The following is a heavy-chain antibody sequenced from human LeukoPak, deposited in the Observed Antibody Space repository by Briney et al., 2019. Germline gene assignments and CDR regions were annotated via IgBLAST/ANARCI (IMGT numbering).Heavy chain of an antibody. V-gene: IGHV1-8*01. D-gene: IGHD2-2*01. J-gene: IGHJ6*03. Sequence: ASVTVSCKASGYTFTSYDINWARQATGQGLEWMGCMNPNSGSTGYAQKFQGRVTMTRNTSISTAYMELSSLRSEDTAVYYCARVVPAAPDPYYMDVWGKGTTVTVSS. CDR2: MNPNSGST. CDR1: GYTFTSYD. CDR3: ARVVPAAPDPYYMDV.